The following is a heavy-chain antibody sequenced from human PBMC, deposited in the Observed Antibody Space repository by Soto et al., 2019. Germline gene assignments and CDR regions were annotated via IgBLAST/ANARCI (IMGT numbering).Heavy chain of an antibody. Sequence: EVQLVESGGGLVQPGGSLRLSCAASGFTFSSYWMHWVRQAPGKGLVWVSRINSDGSSTSYADSVKGRFTISRDNAKNTRYLQMNSLRAEDTAVYYCAISAEGSGGTFDYWGQGTLVTVSS. D-gene: IGHD6-19*01. CDR1: GFTFSSYW. J-gene: IGHJ4*02. CDR3: AISAEGSGGTFDY. CDR2: INSDGSST. V-gene: IGHV3-74*01.